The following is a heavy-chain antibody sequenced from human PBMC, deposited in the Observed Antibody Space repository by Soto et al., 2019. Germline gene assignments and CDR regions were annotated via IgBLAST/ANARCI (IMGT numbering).Heavy chain of an antibody. CDR3: PKGPHSASGYYYMDV. Sequence: EVQLVESGGGLVQPGGSLRLSCAASGFTLSTYDMHWVRQATGKGLEWVAGLSYAGDTYYPGSVKGRFTVSRESAKNSLYLQMNSLTAGDTAVYYCPKGPHSASGYYYMDVWGKGTTVTVSS. D-gene: IGHD3-10*01. CDR1: GFTLSTYD. V-gene: IGHV3-13*01. CDR2: LSYAGDT. J-gene: IGHJ6*03.